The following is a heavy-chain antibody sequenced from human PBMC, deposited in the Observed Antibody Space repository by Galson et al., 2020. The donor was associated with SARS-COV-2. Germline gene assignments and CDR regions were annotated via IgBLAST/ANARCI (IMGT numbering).Heavy chain of an antibody. CDR1: DDSITSRSHH. CDR2: ISYTGIT. V-gene: IGHV4-39*07. J-gene: IGHJ4*02. CDR3: ARDINSGRSGYCDY. Sequence: SEALSLTCTVSDDSITSRSHHWGWIRQPPGKGLEWIGSISYTGITYYNPSLKSRVTIPIDTSKTQFSLKLSSVTAADTAVYHCARDINSGRSGYCDYWGPGTLVTVSS. D-gene: IGHD1-26*01.